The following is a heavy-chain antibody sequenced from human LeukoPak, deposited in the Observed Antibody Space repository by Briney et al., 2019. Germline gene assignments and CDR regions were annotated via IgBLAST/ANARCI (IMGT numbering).Heavy chain of an antibody. CDR2: IRSKANSYAT. D-gene: IGHD3-10*01. Sequence: GGSLRLSCAASGFTFSGSAMHWVRQASGKGLGWVGRIRSKANSYATAYAASVKGRFTISRDNSKNTLYLQMNSLRAEDTAVYYCAKALYYYGSGSYYFVYWGQGTLVTVSS. CDR1: GFTFSGSA. CDR3: AKALYYYGSGSYYFVY. J-gene: IGHJ4*02. V-gene: IGHV3-73*01.